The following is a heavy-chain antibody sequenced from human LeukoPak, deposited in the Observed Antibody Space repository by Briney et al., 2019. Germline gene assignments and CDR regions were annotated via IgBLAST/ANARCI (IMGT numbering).Heavy chain of an antibody. J-gene: IGHJ4*02. Sequence: GGSVKDSLMASGYTFTRYGLSWVRQPPGQGLEWMGWISTYNGNTNYAQKLQGRVTMTTDTSTSTNYMELRSLRSDDTAVYYCARDRGCSTNCFFDNWGQGTLVTVSS. CDR1: GYTFTRYG. V-gene: IGHV1-18*01. CDR2: ISTYNGNT. CDR3: ARDRGCSTNCFFDN. D-gene: IGHD2-2*01.